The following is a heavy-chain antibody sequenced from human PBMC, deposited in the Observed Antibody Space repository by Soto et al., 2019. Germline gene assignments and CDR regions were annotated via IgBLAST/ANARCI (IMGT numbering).Heavy chain of an antibody. CDR1: GGSSSGYY. D-gene: IGHD1-26*01. CDR2: INHSGST. CDR3: ARPPTRSGYYYGMDV. Sequence: PSETLSLTCAVYGGSSSGYYWSWIRQPPGKGLEWIGEINHSGSTNYNPSLKSRVTISVDTSKNQFSLKLSSVTAADTAVYYCARPPTRSGYYYGMDVWGQGTTVTVSS. J-gene: IGHJ6*02. V-gene: IGHV4-34*01.